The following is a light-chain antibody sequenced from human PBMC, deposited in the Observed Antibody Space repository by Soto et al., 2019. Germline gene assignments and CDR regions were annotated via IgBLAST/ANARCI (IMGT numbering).Light chain of an antibody. CDR2: EGS. V-gene: IGLV2-14*01. CDR1: SSDVGLYNY. J-gene: IGLJ1*01. Sequence: QSVLTQPASVSGSPGQSITISCTGTSSDVGLYNYVSWYQQHPGKAPKLIIYEGSKRPSGVSNRFSGSKSGNTASLSVSGLQAEDEADYYCGSYTSGSSYVFGTGTKV. CDR3: GSYTSGSSYV.